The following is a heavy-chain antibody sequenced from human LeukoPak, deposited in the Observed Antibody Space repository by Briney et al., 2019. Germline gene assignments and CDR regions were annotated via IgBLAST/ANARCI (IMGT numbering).Heavy chain of an antibody. CDR3: ARALDHHSGSTGPYYYYYMDV. CDR2: INPNTGDT. J-gene: IGHJ6*03. D-gene: IGHD1-26*01. V-gene: IGHV1-2*02. Sequence: ASVKVSCKASGYTFTAYYVHWVRQAPGQGLEWMGWINPNTGDTNYAPKFQGRVTMIRDTSISTAYMELSRLRSDDTAVYYCARALDHHSGSTGPYYYYYMDVWGKGTTVTVSS. CDR1: GYTFTAYY.